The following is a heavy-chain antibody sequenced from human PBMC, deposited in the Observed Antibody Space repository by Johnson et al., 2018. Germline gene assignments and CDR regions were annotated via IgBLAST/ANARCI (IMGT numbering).Heavy chain of an antibody. CDR2: LYDRDNK. Sequence: QVQLVESGGGLVQPGGSLRLSCEASGCLASEYGMERVRQALYDRDNKDYADSVKGRLAISRDTSKNTLYLQMISPRVGDTAVQMNSLRAEDTALYYCARDRSAGYYYGMDVWGQGTTVTVSS. V-gene: IGHV3-30*03. CDR1: GCLASEYG. CDR3: SLRAEDTALYYCARDRSAGYYYGMDV. D-gene: IGHD3-10*01. J-gene: IGHJ6*02.